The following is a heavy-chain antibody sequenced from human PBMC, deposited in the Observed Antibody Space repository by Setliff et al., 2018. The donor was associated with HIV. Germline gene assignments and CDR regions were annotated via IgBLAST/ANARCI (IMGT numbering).Heavy chain of an antibody. CDR3: ARLRHNRPWLVVNSPLDS. Sequence: GESLKISCQGSGYTFSTYWIAWVRQTPGKGMDGVGLIYPDKYDTKYRPSLQGQVTISADKSIATAYLQWNNLKASDTALYYCARLRHNRPWLVVNSPLDSWGQGTLVPVSS. V-gene: IGHV5-51*01. CDR1: GYTFSTYW. D-gene: IGHD6-19*01. CDR2: IYPDKYDT. J-gene: IGHJ4*02.